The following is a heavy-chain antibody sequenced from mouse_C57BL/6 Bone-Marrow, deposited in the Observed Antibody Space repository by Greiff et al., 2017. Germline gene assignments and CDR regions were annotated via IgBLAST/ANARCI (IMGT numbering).Heavy chain of an antibody. CDR1: GFSLTSYG. CDR3: ARNGEGLYYDYGAY. V-gene: IGHV2-2*01. CDR2: IWSGGST. D-gene: IGHD2-4*01. Sequence: VKLQESGPGLVQPSQSLSIPCTVSGFSLTSYGVHWVRQSPGKGLEWLGVIWSGGSTDYNAAFISRLSISKDNSKSHVFFKMNSLQADDTAIYYCARNGEGLYYDYGAYWGQGTLVTVSA. J-gene: IGHJ3*01.